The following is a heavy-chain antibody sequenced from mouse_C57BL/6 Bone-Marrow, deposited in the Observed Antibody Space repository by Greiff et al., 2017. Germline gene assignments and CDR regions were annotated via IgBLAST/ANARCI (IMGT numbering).Heavy chain of an antibody. CDR2: IHPNSGST. CDR3: ARERDYYGSSYADY. V-gene: IGHV1-64*01. CDR1: GYTFTSYW. J-gene: IGHJ2*01. D-gene: IGHD1-1*01. Sequence: VQLQQPGAELVKPGASVKLSCKASGYTFTSYWMHWVKQRPGQGLEWIGMIHPNSGSTNYNEKFKSKATLTVDKSSSTAYMQLSSLTSEDSAVYYCARERDYYGSSYADYWGLGTTLTVSS.